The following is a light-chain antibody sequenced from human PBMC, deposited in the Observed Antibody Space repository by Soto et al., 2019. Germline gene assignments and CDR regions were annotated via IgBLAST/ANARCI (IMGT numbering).Light chain of an antibody. J-gene: IGLJ3*02. CDR3: QVWDSSRV. Sequence: SYELTQPLSVSVALGQTARITCGGNNIGSKNVHWYQQKPGQAPVLVIYRVSNRPSGIPERFSGSNSGNTATLTISRAQAGDEADYYCQVWDSSRVFGGGTKLTVL. CDR1: NIGSKN. CDR2: RVS. V-gene: IGLV3-9*01.